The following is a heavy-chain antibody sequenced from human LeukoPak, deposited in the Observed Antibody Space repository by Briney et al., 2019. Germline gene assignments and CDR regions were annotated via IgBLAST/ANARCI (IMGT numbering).Heavy chain of an antibody. D-gene: IGHD3-22*01. V-gene: IGHV3-23*01. CDR2: ISGSGGST. CDR1: GFTFSSYA. Sequence: GGSLRLSCAASGFTFSSYAMSWVHQAPGKGLEWVSAISGSGGSTYYADSVKGRFTISRDNSKNTLYLQMNSLRAEDTAVYYCAKETYYYDSSGYLFDYWGQGTLVTVSS. J-gene: IGHJ4*02. CDR3: AKETYYYDSSGYLFDY.